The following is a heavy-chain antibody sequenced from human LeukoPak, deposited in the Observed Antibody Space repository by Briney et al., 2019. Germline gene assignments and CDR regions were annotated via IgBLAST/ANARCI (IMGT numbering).Heavy chain of an antibody. D-gene: IGHD3-10*01. J-gene: IGHJ4*02. CDR3: AREGYYGSGSPPSLYFDY. V-gene: IGHV3-30-3*01. Sequence: GGSLRLSCAASGFTFRNYVIHWVRQAPGKGLEWVAVTSSDLNVKLYADSVKGRFTISRDNSRSALYLQMNSLRPEDTAIYYCAREGYYGSGSPPSLYFDYWGQGTLVTVSS. CDR1: GFTFRNYV. CDR2: TSSDLNVK.